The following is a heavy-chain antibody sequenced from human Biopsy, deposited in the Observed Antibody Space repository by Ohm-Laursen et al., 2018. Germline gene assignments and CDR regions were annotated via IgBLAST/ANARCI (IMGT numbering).Heavy chain of an antibody. CDR1: GASITSYY. CDR3: ARDRGYYSDRTVPGYFDL. D-gene: IGHD3-22*01. CDR2: TYKGGNT. Sequence: TLSLTCAVSGASITSYYWSWIRQPAGKGLEWIGHTYKGGNTNHNPSLQSRVTISVDTSKNHFSLRLRSVTPADTAIYYCARDRGYYSDRTVPGYFDLWGRGTLVTVSS. V-gene: IGHV4-4*07. J-gene: IGHJ2*01.